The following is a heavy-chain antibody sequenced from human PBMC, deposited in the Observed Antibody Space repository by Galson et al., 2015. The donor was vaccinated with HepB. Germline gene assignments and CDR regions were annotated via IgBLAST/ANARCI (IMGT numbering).Heavy chain of an antibody. V-gene: IGHV4-61*02. CDR1: GGSISSGSYY. Sequence: TLSLTCTVSGGSISSGSYYWSWIRQPAGKGLEWIGRIYTSGSTNYNPSLKSRVTMSVDTSKNQFSLKLSSVTAADTAVYYCARGVYDSPGAWFDPWGQGTLVTVSS. D-gene: IGHD3-3*01. CDR3: ARGVYDSPGAWFDP. CDR2: IYTSGST. J-gene: IGHJ5*02.